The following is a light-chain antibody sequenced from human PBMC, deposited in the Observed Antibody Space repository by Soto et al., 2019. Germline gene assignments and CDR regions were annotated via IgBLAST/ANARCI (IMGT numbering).Light chain of an antibody. J-gene: IGLJ3*02. Sequence: QSALTQPASVSGSPGQSTTISCTGTSSDVGTYNFVSWYQQHLGKAPKLMIYEVSSRPSGVSNRFSGSKSGNTASLTISGLQAEDEADYYCSSYSSTSTPWVFGGGTKLTVL. CDR1: SSDVGTYNF. CDR3: SSYSSTSTPWV. CDR2: EVS. V-gene: IGLV2-14*01.